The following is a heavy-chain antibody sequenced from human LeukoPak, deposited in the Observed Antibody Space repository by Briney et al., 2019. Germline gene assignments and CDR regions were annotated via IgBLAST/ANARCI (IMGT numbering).Heavy chain of an antibody. D-gene: IGHD4-17*01. J-gene: IGHJ5*02. CDR1: GFTFRNYG. V-gene: IGHV3-23*01. CDR3: AKTFGPDDYGDYPMS. Sequence: PGGSLRLSCAASGFTFRNYGMAWVRQAPGKGLEWVSAISGSGGSTFYADSVEGRFTISRDNSKNTLYLQIISLRAEDTAVYYCAKTFGPDDYGDYPMSWGQGTLVAVSS. CDR2: ISGSGGST.